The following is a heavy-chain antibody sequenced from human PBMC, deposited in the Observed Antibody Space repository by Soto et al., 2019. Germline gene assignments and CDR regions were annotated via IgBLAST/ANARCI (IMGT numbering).Heavy chain of an antibody. CDR3: ARLNGYWISTSCYGYYAMDV. CDR1: GGSINNSSYS. V-gene: IGHV4-39*01. Sequence: PSETLSLTCTVSGGSINNSSYSWGWIRQPPGKGLEWIGTFYYSGSTYYNPSLKSRVTISVDTSKNQFSLKLSSVTAADTAVYYCARLNGYWISTSCYGYYAMDVWGQGTPVTVSS. CDR2: FYYSGST. J-gene: IGHJ6*02. D-gene: IGHD2-2*01.